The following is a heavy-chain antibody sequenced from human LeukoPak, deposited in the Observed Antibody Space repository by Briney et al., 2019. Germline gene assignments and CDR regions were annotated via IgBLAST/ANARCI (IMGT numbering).Heavy chain of an antibody. J-gene: IGHJ5*02. CDR1: DDSITIYY. D-gene: IGHD3-10*01. V-gene: IGHV4-59*01. Sequence: PSETLSLTCTVSDDSITIYYWSWIRQPPGKGLEWIGYIDHTGITNYNPSLNSRVTISRDTSKNHFSLKLSSVTAADTAVYYCARGGYYGSGNDFRFDPWGQGTLVTVSS. CDR2: IDHTGIT. CDR3: ARGGYYGSGNDFRFDP.